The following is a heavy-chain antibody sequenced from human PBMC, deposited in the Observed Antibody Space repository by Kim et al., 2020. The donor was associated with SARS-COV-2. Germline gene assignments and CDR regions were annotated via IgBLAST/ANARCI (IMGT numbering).Heavy chain of an antibody. CDR1: GGSFSGYY. CDR2: INHSGST. J-gene: IGHJ4*02. D-gene: IGHD2-15*01. CDR3: ARAEFRENGGGSCYGY. Sequence: SETLSLTCAVYGGSFSGYYWSWIRQPPGKGLEWIGEINHSGSTNYNPSLKSRVTISVDTSKNQFSLKLSSVTAADTAVHYCARAEFRENGGGSCYGYWGQGTLVTVSS. V-gene: IGHV4-34*01.